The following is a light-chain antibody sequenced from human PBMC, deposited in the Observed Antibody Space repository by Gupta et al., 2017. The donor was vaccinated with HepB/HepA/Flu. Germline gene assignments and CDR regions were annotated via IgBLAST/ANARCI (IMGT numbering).Light chain of an antibody. CDR3: QQANTFPLT. CDR1: HDICSW. CDR2: GAS. V-gene: IGKV1-12*01. Sequence: DIQLTQSPSSVSAYVGDRLTIACRASHDICSWLAWYQQTPGQVPNILIHGASHLEGGVPSRFSGSGSGTYFTLTISNLQPDDFAVYYCQQANTFPLTFGGGTKVEIK. J-gene: IGKJ4*01.